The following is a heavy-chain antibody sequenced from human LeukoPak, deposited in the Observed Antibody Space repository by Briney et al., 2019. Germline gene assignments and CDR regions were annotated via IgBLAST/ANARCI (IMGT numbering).Heavy chain of an antibody. CDR2: ISGSGGST. V-gene: IGHV3-23*01. D-gene: IGHD2-21*01. CDR3: AKDKGFGLSTPRVFRS. Sequence: PGGSLRLSCAASGFTFSSYAMSWVRQAPGKGLEWVSAISGSGGSTYYADSVKGRFTISRDNSKNTLYLQMNSLRAEDTAVYYCAKDKGFGLSTPRVFRSWGQGTLVTVSS. J-gene: IGHJ5*02. CDR1: GFTFSSYA.